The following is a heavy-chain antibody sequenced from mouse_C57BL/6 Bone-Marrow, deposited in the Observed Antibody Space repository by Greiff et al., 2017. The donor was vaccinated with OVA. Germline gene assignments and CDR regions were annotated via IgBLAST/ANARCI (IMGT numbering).Heavy chain of an antibody. CDR1: GYTFTSYW. D-gene: IGHD1-1*01. CDR3: TRSGIYGSSDY. CDR2: IYPGNSDT. Sequence: EVQLQQSGTVLARPGASVKMSCKTSGYTFTSYWMHWVKQRPGQGLEWIGAIYPGNSDTSYNQKFKGQAKLTAVTSASTAYMELSSLTNEDSAVYSCTRSGIYGSSDYWGQGTTLTVSS. J-gene: IGHJ2*01. V-gene: IGHV1-5*01.